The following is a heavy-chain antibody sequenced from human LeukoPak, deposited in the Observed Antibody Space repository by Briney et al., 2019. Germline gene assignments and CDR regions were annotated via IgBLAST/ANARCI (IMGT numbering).Heavy chain of an antibody. CDR3: ARAENYDYVWGSYRPFDY. CDR1: GGSISSSSYY. D-gene: IGHD3-16*02. V-gene: IGHV4-39*07. Sequence: SETLSLTCTVSGGSISSSSYYWGWIRQPPGKGLEWIGSIYYSGSTYYNPSLKSRVTISVDTSKNQFSLKLSSVTAADTAVYYCARAENYDYVWGSYRPFDYWGQGTLVTVSS. CDR2: IYYSGST. J-gene: IGHJ4*02.